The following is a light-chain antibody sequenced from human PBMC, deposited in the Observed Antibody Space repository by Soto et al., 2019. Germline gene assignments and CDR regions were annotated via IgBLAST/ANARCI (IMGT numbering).Light chain of an antibody. Sequence: QSALTQPASVSGAPGQSITISCTCTSSDVGGHNSVSWYRQDPGKAPKLMIYDVSNRPSGVSDRFSGSKSGNTASLTISGLQIEDEADYYCSSFTGSVTYVFGTGTKVTVL. V-gene: IGLV2-14*01. CDR1: SSDVGGHNS. J-gene: IGLJ1*01. CDR2: DVS. CDR3: SSFTGSVTYV.